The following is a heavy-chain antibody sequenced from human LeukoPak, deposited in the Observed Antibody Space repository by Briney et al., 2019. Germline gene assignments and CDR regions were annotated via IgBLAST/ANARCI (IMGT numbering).Heavy chain of an antibody. CDR2: MNPNSGNT. J-gene: IGHJ4*02. CDR3: ARGKSKVRGVINY. D-gene: IGHD3-10*01. Sequence: ASVKVSCKASGYTFTSYDINWVRRATGQRLEWMGWMNPNSGNTGYAQKFQGRVTMTRNTSISTAYMELSSLRSEDTAVYYCARGKSKVRGVINYWGQGTLVTVSS. CDR1: GYTFTSYD. V-gene: IGHV1-8*01.